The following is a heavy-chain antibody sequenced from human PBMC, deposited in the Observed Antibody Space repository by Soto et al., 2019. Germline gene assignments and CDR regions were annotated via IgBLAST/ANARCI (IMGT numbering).Heavy chain of an antibody. CDR2: FGYDGSNK. D-gene: IGHD3-22*01. Sequence: QVQLVESGGGVVQPGGSLRPPWEAPGLTLGGNGMTGVRQAPGKGLGGGAFFGYDGSNKYYADSVKGRFTISRDNSKNTLYLQMNSLRAEDTAVYYCARGPKTTYYYDSSGYSNFDYWGQGTLVTVSS. CDR1: GLTLGGNG. CDR3: ARGPKTTYYYDSSGYSNFDY. V-gene: IGHV3-30*02. J-gene: IGHJ4*02.